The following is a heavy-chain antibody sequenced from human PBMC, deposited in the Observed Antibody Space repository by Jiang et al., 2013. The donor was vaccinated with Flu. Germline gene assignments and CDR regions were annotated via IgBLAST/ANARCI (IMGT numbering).Heavy chain of an antibody. CDR3: ARVIGDYVHYYYYYGMDV. D-gene: IGHD4-17*01. Sequence: VQLVESGGGVVQPGRSLRLSCAASGFTFSSYGMHWVRQAPGKGLEWVAVIWYDGSNKYYADSVKGRFTISRDNSKNTLYLQMNSLRAEDTAVYYCARVIGDYVHYYYYYGMDVWGKGTTVTVSS. V-gene: IGHV3-33*01. J-gene: IGHJ6*04. CDR1: GFTFSSYG. CDR2: IWYDGSNK.